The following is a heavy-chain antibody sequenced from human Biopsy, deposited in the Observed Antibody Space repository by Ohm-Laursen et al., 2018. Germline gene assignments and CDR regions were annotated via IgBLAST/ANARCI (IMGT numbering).Heavy chain of an antibody. V-gene: IGHV6-1*01. CDR1: GDSISNKSGT. CDR2: TYYRSKWSN. Sequence: QTLSLTCAISGDSISNKSGTWNWIRHSPSRGLEWLGRTYYRSKWSNDYAPSVKSRITINPETSTNQFSLQLQSMTPDDTALYYCARANSATGDNYFDPWGQGTLDSVSS. J-gene: IGHJ5*02. CDR3: ARANSATGDNYFDP. D-gene: IGHD7-27*01.